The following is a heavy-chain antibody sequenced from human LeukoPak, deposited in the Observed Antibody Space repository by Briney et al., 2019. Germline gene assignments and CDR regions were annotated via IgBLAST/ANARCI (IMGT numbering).Heavy chain of an antibody. J-gene: IGHJ4*02. CDR1: GFIVSSNY. Sequence: GGSLRLSYAGSGFIVSSNYMSWVRQAAGKGLEWVSVIYGSSRTYYADSVKGTFTISRDNSKNTVYLQLDSLRAEDTAVYYCARDRADGYNYGDYFDNWGQGTLVTVSS. CDR2: IYGSSRT. V-gene: IGHV3-66*01. CDR3: ARDRADGYNYGDYFDN. D-gene: IGHD5-18*01.